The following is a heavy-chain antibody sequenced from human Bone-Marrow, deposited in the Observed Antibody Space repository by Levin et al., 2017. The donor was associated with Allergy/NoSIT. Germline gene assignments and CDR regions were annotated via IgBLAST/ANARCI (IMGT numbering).Heavy chain of an antibody. J-gene: IGHJ5*01. CDR3: ARQAVPAAMNGFDS. CDR2: IYYSGST. CDR1: GASISSFY. Sequence: PGGSLRLSCTVSGASISSFYWSWIRQPPWKGLEWIGYIYYSGSTNYSPSLKSRVSMSADMSRNQVYLTMSSVTAADTAVYYCARQAVPAAMNGFDSWGQGTLVTVSS. D-gene: IGHD2-2*01. V-gene: IGHV4-59*08.